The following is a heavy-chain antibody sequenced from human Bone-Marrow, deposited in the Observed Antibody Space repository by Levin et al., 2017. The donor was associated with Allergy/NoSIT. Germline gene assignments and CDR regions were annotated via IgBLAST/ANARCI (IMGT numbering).Heavy chain of an antibody. CDR3: ARDRVAHSSSWYYYYYGMDV. CDR1: GFTFSDYY. D-gene: IGHD6-13*01. Sequence: GGSLRLSCAASGFTFSDYYMSWIRQAPGKGLEWVSYISSSSSYTNYADSVKGRFTISRDNAKNSLYLQMNSLRAEDTAVYYCARDRVAHSSSWYYYYYGMDVWGQGTTVTVSS. J-gene: IGHJ6*02. V-gene: IGHV3-11*05. CDR2: ISSSSSYT.